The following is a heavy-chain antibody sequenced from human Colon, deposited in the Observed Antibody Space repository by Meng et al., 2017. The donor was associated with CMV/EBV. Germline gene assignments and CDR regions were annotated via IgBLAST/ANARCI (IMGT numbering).Heavy chain of an antibody. J-gene: IGHJ4*02. CDR3: ARVSYYGSGSYYLFDY. V-gene: IGHV1-2*02. CDR2: INPNSGAT. D-gene: IGHD3-10*01. CDR1: GYTFTGYY. Sequence: ASVKVSCKASGYTFTGYYMHWVRRAPGQGLEWMGWINPNSGATISAQRFQGRVTMTRDTSISTGYMELSSLRSEDTAVYYCARVSYYGSGSYYLFDYWGQGTLVTVSS.